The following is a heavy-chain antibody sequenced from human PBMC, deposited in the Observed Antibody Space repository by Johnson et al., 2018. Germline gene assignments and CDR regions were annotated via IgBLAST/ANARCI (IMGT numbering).Heavy chain of an antibody. D-gene: IGHD1-26*01. V-gene: IGHV3-30*04. Sequence: QLVESGGGVVQPGGSLRXSCAASGFDFNSHAMHWVRQAPDKGLDWVAVISYAGSWKSYADSVKGRFTISRDSSRNTLDLQMSSLTAEDTAVYYCVSEVGAKNFDCWGQGTLVTVSS. J-gene: IGHJ4*02. CDR3: VSEVGAKNFDC. CDR1: GFDFNSHA. CDR2: ISYAGSWK.